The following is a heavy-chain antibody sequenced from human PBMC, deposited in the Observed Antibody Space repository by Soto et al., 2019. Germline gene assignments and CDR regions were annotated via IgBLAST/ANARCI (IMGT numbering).Heavy chain of an antibody. Sequence: QVQLVESGGGVVQPGRSLRLSCAASGFTFSPLAMHWVRQGPGKGLEWVAIILYDGSNKYYADSVKGRFTIPRDNSKNTLYLQMNSLRAEDTAVYYCARERNTGYDYSYYYGMDVWGQGTTVTVSS. CDR2: ILYDGSNK. D-gene: IGHD5-18*01. J-gene: IGHJ6*02. CDR1: GFTFSPLA. V-gene: IGHV3-30-3*01. CDR3: ARERNTGYDYSYYYGMDV.